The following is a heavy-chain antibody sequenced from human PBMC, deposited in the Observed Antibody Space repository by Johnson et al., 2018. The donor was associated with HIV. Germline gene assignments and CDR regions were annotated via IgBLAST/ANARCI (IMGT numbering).Heavy chain of an antibody. CDR1: GFTVSSNY. D-gene: IGHD5-18*01. Sequence: MLLVESGGGLVQPGGSLRLSCTASGFTVSSNYMSWVRQAPGKGLEWVSVIYSGGSTYYADSVKGRFTISRDSSKNTVYLQMNSLRAEDTAIYYCTTYTTMVTMYVEIKGGAFDIWGQGTMVTVSS. V-gene: IGHV3-66*01. CDR3: TTYTTMVTMYVEIKGGAFDI. J-gene: IGHJ3*02. CDR2: IYSGGST.